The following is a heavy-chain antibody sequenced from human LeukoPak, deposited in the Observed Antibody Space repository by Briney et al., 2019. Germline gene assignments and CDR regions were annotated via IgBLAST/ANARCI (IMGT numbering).Heavy chain of an antibody. CDR1: GFTFSSYG. CDR2: IRYDGSNK. CDR3: ASDPPYSSSWYDAFDI. V-gene: IGHV3-30*02. Sequence: GGSLRLSCAASGFTFSSYGMHWVRQAPGKGLEWVAFIRYDGSNKYYADSVKGRFTISRDNSKNTLYLQMNSLRAEDTAVYYCASDPPYSSSWYDAFDIWGQGTMVTVSS. D-gene: IGHD6-13*01. J-gene: IGHJ3*02.